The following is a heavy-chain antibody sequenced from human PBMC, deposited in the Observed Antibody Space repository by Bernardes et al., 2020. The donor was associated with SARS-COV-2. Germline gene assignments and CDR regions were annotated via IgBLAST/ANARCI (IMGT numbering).Heavy chain of an antibody. Sequence: GGSLRLSCAGSGFTSTSYGMSWARQAPGQGLEWVSVISGTGTRTSYTDSVKGRFTISRDNSRNMVFLQMNNLRAEDTAVYYCARAQHYHYGGSGYYYFDYWGQGIPVTVSS. D-gene: IGHD3-22*01. CDR3: ARAQHYHYGGSGYYYFDY. CDR1: GFTSTSYG. J-gene: IGHJ4*02. CDR2: ISGTGTRT. V-gene: IGHV3-23*01.